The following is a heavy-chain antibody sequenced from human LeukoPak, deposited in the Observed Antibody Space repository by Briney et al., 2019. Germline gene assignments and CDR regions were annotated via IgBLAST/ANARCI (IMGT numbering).Heavy chain of an antibody. V-gene: IGHV3-73*01. CDR1: TFTFSGSA. CDR3: TRHPDLTDYYYYMDV. Sequence: GGSLRLSCAASTFTFSGSAIHWVRQASGKGLEWVGRIRSKANSYATAYAASVKGRFTISRDDSKNTAYLQMNSLKTEDTAVYYCTRHPDLTDYYYYMDVWGKGTTVTISS. CDR2: IRSKANSYAT. J-gene: IGHJ6*03.